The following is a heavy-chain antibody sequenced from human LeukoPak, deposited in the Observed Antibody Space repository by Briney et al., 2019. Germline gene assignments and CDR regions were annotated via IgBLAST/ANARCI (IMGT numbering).Heavy chain of an antibody. CDR2: ISYSGAT. D-gene: IGHD3-3*01. V-gene: IGHV4-39*01. CDR1: GRXISSTNFY. J-gene: IGHJ5*02. Sequence: SETLSLTCTVSGRXISSTNFYWGWIRQPPGKGLEWLGSISYSGATYYNASLKSRLTVSADTSKKEFSLKLSSVTAADTAVYYCASLPRYDFWTWGQGNLVIVSS. CDR3: ASLPRYDFWT.